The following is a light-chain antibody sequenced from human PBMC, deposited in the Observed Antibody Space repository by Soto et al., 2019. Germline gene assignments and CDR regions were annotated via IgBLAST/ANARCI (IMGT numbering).Light chain of an antibody. CDR1: SSDVGAYNY. V-gene: IGLV2-14*01. J-gene: IGLJ1*01. Sequence: QSVLTQPASVSGPPGQSITISCTGTSSDVGAYNYVSWYQHHPGKAPRLVIYDVTNRPSGISDRFSGSKSGNTASLTISGLLAEDEADYYGTSYTSTSTYVFGTGTKLTVL. CDR3: TSYTSTSTYV. CDR2: DVT.